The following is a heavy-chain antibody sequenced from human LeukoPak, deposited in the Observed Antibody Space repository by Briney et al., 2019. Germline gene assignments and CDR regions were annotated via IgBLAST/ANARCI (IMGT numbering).Heavy chain of an antibody. CDR1: GFTFSSYW. Sequence: GGSLRLSCAASGFTFSSYWMHWVRQAPGKGLVWVSRINSEGTGTSYADSVKGRFAVSRDNAKNTLYLQMSSLRAEDTAVYYCGSVFDYWGQGALVTVSS. V-gene: IGHV3-74*01. J-gene: IGHJ4*02. CDR3: GSVFDY. CDR2: INSEGTGT.